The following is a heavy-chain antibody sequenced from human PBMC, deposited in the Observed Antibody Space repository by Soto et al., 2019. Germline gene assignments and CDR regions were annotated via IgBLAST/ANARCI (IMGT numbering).Heavy chain of an antibody. J-gene: IGHJ6*02. CDR2: INPSGGST. V-gene: IGHV1-46*01. CDR1: GYTFTSYY. CDR3: SRGGELTARDYYYYCMDV. D-gene: IGHD1-26*01. Sequence: ASVKVSCKASGYTFTSYYMHWVRQAPGQGLEWMGIINPSGGSTSYAQKFQGRVTMTRDTSTSTVYMELSSLRSEDTAVYSSSRGGELTARDYYYYCMDVWCPAITVTVS.